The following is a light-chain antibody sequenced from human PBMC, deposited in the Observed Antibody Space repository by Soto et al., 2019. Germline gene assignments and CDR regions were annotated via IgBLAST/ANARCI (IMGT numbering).Light chain of an antibody. CDR1: QSISSW. CDR2: KAS. V-gene: IGKV1-5*03. CDR3: QQYNSYPIT. J-gene: IGKJ5*01. Sequence: DIQMTQSPSTLSASVGDRVTITCRASQSISSWLAWYQQKPGKAPKLLIYKASSLESGVPSRFSGSGSGTEFTLTISSLQPVDFATYYCQQYNSYPITFGQGTRLEIK.